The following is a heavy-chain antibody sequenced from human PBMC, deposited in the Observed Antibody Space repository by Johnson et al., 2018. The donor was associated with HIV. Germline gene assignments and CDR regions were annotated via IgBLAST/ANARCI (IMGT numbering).Heavy chain of an antibody. CDR3: ARGRKDMEAADGLDNDAFDI. D-gene: IGHD6-13*01. V-gene: IGHV3-30*03. CDR1: GFTFSNYG. CDR2: ISYDGSKE. J-gene: IGHJ3*02. Sequence: QVQLVESGGGVVRPGGSLRLSCAASGFTFSNYGMQWVRQAPGKGLEWVAVISYDGSKEYYADSVKGRCTISRANSKKTLFLQMDSLRTEDTAVYYCARGRKDMEAADGLDNDAFDIWGQGTMVTVSS.